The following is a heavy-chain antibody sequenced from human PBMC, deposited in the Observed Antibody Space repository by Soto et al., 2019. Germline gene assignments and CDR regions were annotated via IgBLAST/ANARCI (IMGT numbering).Heavy chain of an antibody. CDR2: IYFTGST. J-gene: IGHJ5*02. CDR3: TRGPPRVQWFLP. CDR1: GGAVSSGTYY. Sequence: SETLSLTCTVSGGAVSSGTYYWSWIRQPPGKGLEWIGHIYFTGSTNYNPSLKSRVTMSLDTSRNQFSLKLSSVTAADTAVYYCTRGPPRVQWFLPWGLGPLVTVSS. V-gene: IGHV4-61*01.